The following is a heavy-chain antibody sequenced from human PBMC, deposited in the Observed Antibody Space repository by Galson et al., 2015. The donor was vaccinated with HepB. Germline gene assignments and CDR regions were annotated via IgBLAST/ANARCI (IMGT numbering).Heavy chain of an antibody. CDR1: GYTFTSYG. D-gene: IGHD3-3*01. V-gene: IGHV1-18*01. J-gene: IGHJ4*02. CDR3: ARGGSRRYDFWSGYYPDY. CDR2: ISAYNGNT. Sequence: QSGAEVKKPGASVKVSCKASGYTFTSYGISWVRQAPGQGLEWMGWISAYNGNTNYAQKLQGRVAMTTDTSTSTAYMELRSLRSDDTAVYYCARGGSRRYDFWSGYYPDYWGQGTLVTVSS.